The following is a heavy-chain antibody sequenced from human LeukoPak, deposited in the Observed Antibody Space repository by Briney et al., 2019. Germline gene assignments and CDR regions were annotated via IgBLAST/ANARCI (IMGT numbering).Heavy chain of an antibody. CDR2: IYYSGST. V-gene: IGHV4-30-4*08. CDR1: GGSISSGDYY. D-gene: IGHD6-19*01. J-gene: IGHJ4*02. Sequence: SETLSLTRTVSGGSISSGDYYWSWIRQPPGKGLEWIGYIYYSGSTYYNPSLKSRVTISVDTSKNQFSLKLSSVTAADTAVYYCARASWYSSGWYHGNFDYWGQGTLVTVSS. CDR3: ARASWYSSGWYHGNFDY.